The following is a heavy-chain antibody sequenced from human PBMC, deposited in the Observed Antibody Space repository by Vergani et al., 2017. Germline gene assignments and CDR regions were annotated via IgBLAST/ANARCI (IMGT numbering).Heavy chain of an antibody. V-gene: IGHV4-59*01. J-gene: IGHJ5*02. CDR1: GGSISSYY. CDR3: ARDRSYSGSDNNWFDP. D-gene: IGHD1-26*01. Sequence: QVQLQESGPGLVKPSETLSLTCTVSGGSISSYYWSWIRQPPGKGLEWIGYIYYSGSTNYNPSLKSRVTISVDTSKNQFSLKLSSVTAADTAVYYCARDRSYSGSDNNWFDPWGQGTLVTVSS. CDR2: IYYSGST.